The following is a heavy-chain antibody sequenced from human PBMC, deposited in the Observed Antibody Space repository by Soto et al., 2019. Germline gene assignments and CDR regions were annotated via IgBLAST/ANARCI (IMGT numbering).Heavy chain of an antibody. J-gene: IGHJ6*02. CDR2: IKSKTDGGTT. Sequence: GWSLRLSCAASGFTFSNAWMSWVRQAPGKGLEWVGRIKSKTDGGTTDYAAPVKGRFTISRDDSKNTLYLQMNSLKTEDTAVYYCTTGGFLWNYYYYGMAVWGQGTTVTVPS. CDR3: TTGGFLWNYYYYGMAV. CDR1: GFTFSNAW. D-gene: IGHD3-10*01. V-gene: IGHV3-15*01.